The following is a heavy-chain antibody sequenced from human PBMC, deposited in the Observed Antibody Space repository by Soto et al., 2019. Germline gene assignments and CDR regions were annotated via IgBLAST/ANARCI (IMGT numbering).Heavy chain of an antibody. Sequence: QLQLQESGPGLVKPSETLSLTCTVSGGSISSSSYYWGWIRQPPGKGLEWIGSIYYSGSTYYNPSLKSRVTISVDTSKNQFSLKLSSVTAADTAVYYCARRNIAARYGYYFDYWGQGTLVTVSS. D-gene: IGHD6-6*01. CDR1: GGSISSSSYY. CDR3: ARRNIAARYGYYFDY. V-gene: IGHV4-39*01. CDR2: IYYSGST. J-gene: IGHJ4*02.